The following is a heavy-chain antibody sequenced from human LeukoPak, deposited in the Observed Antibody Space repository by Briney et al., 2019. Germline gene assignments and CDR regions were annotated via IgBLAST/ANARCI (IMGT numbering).Heavy chain of an antibody. J-gene: IGHJ4*02. V-gene: IGHV1-18*01. CDR2: ISAYNGNT. D-gene: IGHD3-10*01. CDR3: ARDTYYYGSGSYLAH. Sequence: ASVKVSCKASGYTFTSYGISWVRQAPGQGLEWMGWISAYNGNTNYAQKFQGRVTITADKSTSTAYMELSSLRSEDTAVYYCARDTYYYGSGSYLAHWGQGTLVTVSS. CDR1: GYTFTSYG.